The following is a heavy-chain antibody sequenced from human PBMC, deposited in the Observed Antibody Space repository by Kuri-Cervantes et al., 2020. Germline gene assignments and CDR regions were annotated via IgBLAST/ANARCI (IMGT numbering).Heavy chain of an antibody. CDR2: FSGGETGT. CDR1: GFTFSTYS. J-gene: IGHJ4*02. V-gene: IGHV3-23*01. Sequence: GESLKISCAASGFTFSTYSMNWVRQAPGKGLEWVSSFSGGETGTYYADSVKGRFTISRDNSKNTLYLQMNSLRADDTAIYYCAKDRAYSTSYYDYWGQGTLVTVSS. CDR3: AKDRAYSTSYYDY. D-gene: IGHD2-2*01.